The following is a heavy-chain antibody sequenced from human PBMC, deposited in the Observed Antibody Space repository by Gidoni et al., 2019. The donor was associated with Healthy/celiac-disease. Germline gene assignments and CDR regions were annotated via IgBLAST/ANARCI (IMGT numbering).Heavy chain of an antibody. D-gene: IGHD2-15*01. Sequence: EVQLVESGGGLVQPGGSLRLSCAASGFTFSSYCMSWVRQAPGKGLEWVANIKQDGSEKYYVDSVKGRFTISRDNAKNSLYLQMNSLRAEDTAVYYCARDLPCSGGSCYSPYNWFDPWGQGTLVTVSS. CDR1: GFTFSSYC. CDR3: ARDLPCSGGSCYSPYNWFDP. CDR2: IKQDGSEK. V-gene: IGHV3-7*01. J-gene: IGHJ5*02.